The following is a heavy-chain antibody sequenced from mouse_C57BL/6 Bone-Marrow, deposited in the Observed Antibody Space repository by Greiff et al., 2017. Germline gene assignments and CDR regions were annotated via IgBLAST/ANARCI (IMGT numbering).Heavy chain of an antibody. CDR3: ARDALYYGSSHWYFDV. J-gene: IGHJ1*03. V-gene: IGHV7-1*01. D-gene: IGHD1-1*01. CDR1: GFTFSDFY. CDR2: SRNKANDYTT. Sequence: EVMLVESGGGLVQSGRSLRLSCATSGFTFSDFYMEWVRQAPGKGLEWIAASRNKANDYTTEYSASVKGRFIVSRDTSQSILYLQMNALRAEDTAIYYCARDALYYGSSHWYFDVWGTGTTVTVSS.